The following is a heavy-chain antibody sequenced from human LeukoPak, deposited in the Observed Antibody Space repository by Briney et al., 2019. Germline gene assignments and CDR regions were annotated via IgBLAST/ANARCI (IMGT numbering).Heavy chain of an antibody. CDR2: IYWDDDK. V-gene: IGHV2-5*02. J-gene: IGHJ4*02. CDR3: AHRRRYRPYNFES. Sequence: ASGPTLVNPTQTLTLTCTFSGFSLSTDAVGVGWIRQSPAKALESLALIYWDDDKCSSPSLKPRLTIIKDTSKNQVVFTMTKMDPVDTATYYCAHRRRYRPYNFESWGQGILVTVSS. D-gene: IGHD5-12*01. CDR1: GFSLSTDAVG.